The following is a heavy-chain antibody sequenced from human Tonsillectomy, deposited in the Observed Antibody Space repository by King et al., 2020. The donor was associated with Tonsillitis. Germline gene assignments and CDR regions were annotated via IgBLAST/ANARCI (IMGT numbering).Heavy chain of an antibody. V-gene: IGHV1-2*02. CDR3: AREGEYCSRTSCSNYGMDV. Sequence: QLVQSGAEVKKPGASVKVSCKASGYTFTGYYMHWVRQAPGQGLEWMGWINPNSGGTNYAQKFQGRVTMTRDTSISTAYMELSRLRSDDTAVYYCAREGEYCSRTSCSNYGMDVWGQGTTVTVSS. D-gene: IGHD2-2*01. CDR2: INPNSGGT. J-gene: IGHJ6*02. CDR1: GYTFTGYY.